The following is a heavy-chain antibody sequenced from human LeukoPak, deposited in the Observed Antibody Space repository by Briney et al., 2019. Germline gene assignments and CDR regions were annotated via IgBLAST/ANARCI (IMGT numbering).Heavy chain of an antibody. D-gene: IGHD4-17*01. Sequence: ASVKVSCQASGYTFTGYYIYWVRQAPGQGLEWMGRINPNSGDTNYAQKFQGRVTMTRDTSISTAYMELSRLRSDDTAVYYCAKDFSYGDYSDYWGQGTLVTVSS. J-gene: IGHJ4*02. CDR2: INPNSGDT. CDR3: AKDFSYGDYSDY. CDR1: GYTFTGYY. V-gene: IGHV1-2*06.